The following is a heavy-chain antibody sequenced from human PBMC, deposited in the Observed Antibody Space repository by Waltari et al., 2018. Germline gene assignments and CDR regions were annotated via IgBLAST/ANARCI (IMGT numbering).Heavy chain of an antibody. J-gene: IGHJ5*02. V-gene: IGHV3-23*01. Sequence: EVQLLESGGGLVQPGGSLRLSCAASGFTFSSYAMSWVRQAPGKGLEWVSAISGSGGSTYYADSVKGRFTISRDNSKNTLYLQMNSLRAADTAVYYCARGPKSIMTANRGGWFDPWGQGTLVTVSS. CDR2: ISGSGGST. D-gene: IGHD2-21*02. CDR1: GFTFSSYA. CDR3: ARGPKSIMTANRGGWFDP.